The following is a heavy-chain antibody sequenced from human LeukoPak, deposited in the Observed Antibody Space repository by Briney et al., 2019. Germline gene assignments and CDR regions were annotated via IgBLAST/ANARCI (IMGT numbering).Heavy chain of an antibody. CDR3: AKAARVVVPAASSN. D-gene: IGHD2-2*01. CDR1: GFTFRSYT. Sequence: GGSLRLSCAASGFTFRSYTMHWVRQAPGKGLEWVAVILYDGRTTNYADSVKGRFTISRDNSKNTLYLQMNSLRAEDTAVYYCAKAARVVVPAASSNWGQGTLVTVSS. CDR2: ILYDGRTT. V-gene: IGHV3-30*04. J-gene: IGHJ4*02.